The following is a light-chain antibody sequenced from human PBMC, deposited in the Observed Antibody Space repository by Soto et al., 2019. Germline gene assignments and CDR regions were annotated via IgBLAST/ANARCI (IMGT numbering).Light chain of an antibody. CDR1: SSNIGAGYD. CDR3: QSYDSSLSGHVV. CDR2: GNS. J-gene: IGLJ2*01. Sequence: QSVLTQPPSVSGAPGQRVTISCTGSSSNIGAGYDVHWYQQLPGTAPKLLIYGNSNRPSGVPDRVSGPKSGTSASLAITGLQAEDEADYYCQSYDSSLSGHVVFGGGTKLTGL. V-gene: IGLV1-40*01.